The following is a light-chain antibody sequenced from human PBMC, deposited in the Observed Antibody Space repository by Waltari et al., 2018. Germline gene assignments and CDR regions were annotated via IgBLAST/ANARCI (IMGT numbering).Light chain of an antibody. V-gene: IGKV2-28*01. Sequence: DIVMTQSPLSLSVTPGEPASISSRSRQSLLHSSGNTFLAWYLQKPGQSPQLLIYLVSNRASGVPDRFSGSGSGTDFTLKISRVEAEDVGVYFCMQARQTPWTFGQGTKVEIK. J-gene: IGKJ1*01. CDR3: MQARQTPWT. CDR1: QSLLHSSGNTF. CDR2: LVS.